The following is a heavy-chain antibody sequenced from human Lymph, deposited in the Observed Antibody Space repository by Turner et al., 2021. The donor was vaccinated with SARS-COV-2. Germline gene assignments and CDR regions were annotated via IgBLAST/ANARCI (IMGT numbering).Heavy chain of an antibody. CDR2: ISYDGSDK. V-gene: IGHV3-30-3*01. Sequence: VQLVESGGGVVQPGRSLRLSCAASGFTFSSYAMHWLRQGPGKGLEWVAVISYDGSDKYYADSVTVRFTITRDNSKNTLNLQMNSLRAEDTAVYYCARAGSGSYLSWFDPWGQGTLVTVSS. CDR3: ARAGSGSYLSWFDP. CDR1: GFTFSSYA. J-gene: IGHJ5*02. D-gene: IGHD1-26*01.